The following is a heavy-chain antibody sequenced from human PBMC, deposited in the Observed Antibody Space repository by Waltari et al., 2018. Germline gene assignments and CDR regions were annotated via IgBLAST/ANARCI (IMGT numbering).Heavy chain of an antibody. CDR2: SYYSGST. CDR3: ARHGTRITMTSSFHY. V-gene: IGHV4-38-2*01. J-gene: IGHJ4*02. Sequence: QVQLQESGPGLVKPSETLSLTCVVSGYSISSGYYWGWIRQPPGKGLERIGSSYYSGSTYYNPSLKSRVTMSTDTSRNQFSLKLTSVTAADTAVYYCARHGTRITMTSSFHYWGQGTLVTVSS. CDR1: GYSISSGYY. D-gene: IGHD3-3*01.